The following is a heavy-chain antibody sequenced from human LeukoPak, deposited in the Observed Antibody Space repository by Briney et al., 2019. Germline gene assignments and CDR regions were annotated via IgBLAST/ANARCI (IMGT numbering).Heavy chain of an antibody. CDR1: GYTFTDYI. V-gene: IGHV1-3*01. CDR3: ARTPLGAVAGTVDY. CDR2: INAGNGKT. D-gene: IGHD6-19*01. Sequence: ASVKVSCKASGYTFTDYIMHWVRQAPGQRLEWMAWINAGNGKTKFSQKFQGRVTLIRDTSASTAYMELSSLRSEDTAVYYCARTPLGAVAGTVDYWGQGTLVTVSS. J-gene: IGHJ4*02.